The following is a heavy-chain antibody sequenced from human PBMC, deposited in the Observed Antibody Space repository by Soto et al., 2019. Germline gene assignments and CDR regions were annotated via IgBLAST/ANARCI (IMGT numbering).Heavy chain of an antibody. Sequence: GGSLRLSCAASGFTFSGSAMHWVRQASGKGLEWVGRIRSKANSYATAYAASVKGRFTISRDDSKNTAYLQMNSLKTEDTAVYYCTTEREWYFDLWGRGTLVTVSS. J-gene: IGHJ2*01. CDR2: IRSKANSYAT. V-gene: IGHV3-73*01. CDR1: GFTFSGSA. CDR3: TTEREWYFDL. D-gene: IGHD1-26*01.